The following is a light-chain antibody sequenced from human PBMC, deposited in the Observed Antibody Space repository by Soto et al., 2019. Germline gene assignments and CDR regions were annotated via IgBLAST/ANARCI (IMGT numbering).Light chain of an antibody. CDR3: QQYNSAPRWT. CDR2: AAS. V-gene: IGKV1-27*01. Sequence: DIQMTQSPSSLSASVGDRVTITCRASQGTSNYLAWYQQKPGQVPKLLIYAASTLQSGVPSRFSGRGSGTDVTLIISNLQPEDVATYYCQQYNSAPRWTFGQGTKVEIK. CDR1: QGTSNY. J-gene: IGKJ1*01.